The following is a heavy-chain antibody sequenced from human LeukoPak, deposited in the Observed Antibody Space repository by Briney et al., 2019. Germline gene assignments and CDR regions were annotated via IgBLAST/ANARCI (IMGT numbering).Heavy chain of an antibody. V-gene: IGHV6-1*01. D-gene: IGHD1-26*01. CDR3: ARVEMWDARPLNAFDI. CDR1: GDSVSSNSAA. CDR2: TYYRSKWYN. Sequence: SQTLSLTCAISGDSVSSNSAAWNWIRQSPSRGLEWLGRTYYRSKWYNDYAVSVKSRITINPDTSKNQFSLQLNSVTPEDTAVYYCARVEMWDARPLNAFDIWGQGTMVTVSS. J-gene: IGHJ3*02.